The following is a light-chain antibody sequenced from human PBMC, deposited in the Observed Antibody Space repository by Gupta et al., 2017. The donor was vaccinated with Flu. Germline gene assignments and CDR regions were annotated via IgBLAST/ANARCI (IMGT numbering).Light chain of an antibody. Sequence: ERATLSCRASQSLTNRYFAWYQQKPSQAPRLLIYGISSRATGIPDRFSGSGSGTDFTLTISRLEPEDFAVYYCQQYGNIPITFGGGTKVEIK. V-gene: IGKV3-20*01. CDR3: QQYGNIPIT. CDR2: GIS. CDR1: QSLTNRY. J-gene: IGKJ4*01.